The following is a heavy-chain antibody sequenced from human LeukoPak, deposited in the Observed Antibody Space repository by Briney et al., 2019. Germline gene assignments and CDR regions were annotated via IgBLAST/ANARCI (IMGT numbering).Heavy chain of an antibody. CDR1: GFTFSDFR. CDR3: ARASANY. CDR2: IKQDGSEK. Sequence: GGSLRLSCAASGFTFSDFRRSWVRQAPGKGLEWVAIIKQDGSEKYYLDSVKGRFTISRDNTKNSLYLQMNSLRAEDTAVYYCARASANYWGQGTLVTVSS. V-gene: IGHV3-7*01. D-gene: IGHD3-3*01. J-gene: IGHJ4*02.